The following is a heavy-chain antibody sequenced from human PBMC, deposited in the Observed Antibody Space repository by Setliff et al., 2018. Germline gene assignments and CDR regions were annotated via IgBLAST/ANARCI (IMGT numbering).Heavy chain of an antibody. J-gene: IGHJ4*02. CDR3: ARAIDTGQIWSQYYFDY. Sequence: ASVKVSCKVSGYTLTELSRHWVRQAPGKGLEWMGWINPNSGGTNYAQKFQGWVTMTRDTSISTAYMELSSLRSEDTAVYYCARAIDTGQIWSQYYFDYWGQGTLVTVSS. CDR1: GYTLTELS. D-gene: IGHD5-18*01. CDR2: INPNSGGT. V-gene: IGHV1-2*04.